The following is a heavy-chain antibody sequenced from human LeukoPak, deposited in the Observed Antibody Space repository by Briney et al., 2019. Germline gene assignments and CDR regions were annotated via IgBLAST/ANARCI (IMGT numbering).Heavy chain of an antibody. V-gene: IGHV3-30*02. Sequence: PGGSLRLSCAASGFTFSNYGMHWVRQAPGKGLEWVAFIRYDGSNKYYADSVKGRFHISRDNSKNTLYLQMNSLRAEDTAVYYCAKDREYYYDSSEFDYWGQGTLVTVSS. CDR2: IRYDGSNK. CDR3: AKDREYYYDSSEFDY. CDR1: GFTFSNYG. J-gene: IGHJ4*02. D-gene: IGHD3-22*01.